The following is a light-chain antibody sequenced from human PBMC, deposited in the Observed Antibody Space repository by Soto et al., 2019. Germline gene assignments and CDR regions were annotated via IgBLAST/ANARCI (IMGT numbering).Light chain of an antibody. J-gene: IGKJ5*01. Sequence: DIQMPQSPSSVSASVGDRVTITCRASQNIDKWLAWYQQKPGKAPKLLIYAASNLRGGVPSRFSGSGSGTDFTLTISSLQPEDFATYSCQHARSFPITFGQGTRLE. CDR1: QNIDKW. CDR2: AAS. CDR3: QHARSFPIT. V-gene: IGKV1-12*01.